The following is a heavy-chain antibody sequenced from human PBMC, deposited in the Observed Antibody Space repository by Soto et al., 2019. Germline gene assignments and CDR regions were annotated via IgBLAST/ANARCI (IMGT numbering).Heavy chain of an antibody. CDR1: GFSVSTNY. Sequence: GGSLRLSCAASGFSVSTNYMSWVRQAPGKGLEWVAVISYDGSNKYYADSVKGRFTISRDNSKNTLYLQMNSLRAEDTAVYYCAKSGVRFLEWLFLEDYYYYGMDVWGQGTTVTVSS. CDR3: AKSGVRFLEWLFLEDYYYYGMDV. J-gene: IGHJ6*02. V-gene: IGHV3-30*18. D-gene: IGHD3-3*01. CDR2: ISYDGSNK.